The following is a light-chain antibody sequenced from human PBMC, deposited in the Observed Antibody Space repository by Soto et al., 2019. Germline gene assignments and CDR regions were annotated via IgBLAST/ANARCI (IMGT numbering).Light chain of an antibody. CDR2: GAF. V-gene: IGKV3-20*01. Sequence: EIMMTQSPATLSVSPGERSTLSCRASQSVSSSYFAWYQHKPGQGPRLLIYGAFTRATGIPDRFSGSGSGTDFTLTISRLEPEDFAVYYCQQHETLITFGQGTRLEIK. J-gene: IGKJ5*01. CDR3: QQHETLIT. CDR1: QSVSSSY.